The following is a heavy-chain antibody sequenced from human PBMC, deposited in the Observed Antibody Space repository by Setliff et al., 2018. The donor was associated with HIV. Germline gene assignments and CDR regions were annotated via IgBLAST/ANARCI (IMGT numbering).Heavy chain of an antibody. V-gene: IGHV4-59*05. J-gene: IGHJ4*02. CDR1: GFTFSDYY. CDR2: IYNSGST. Sequence: GSLRLSCAASGFTFSDYYMSWIRQAPGRGLEWIGSIYNSGSTYYNPSLKSRIIISSDTSKNQISLRLTSVTAADTAVYFCARSLAGLMNYFDYWGQGMLVTVSS. CDR3: ARSLAGLMNYFDY. D-gene: IGHD6-19*01.